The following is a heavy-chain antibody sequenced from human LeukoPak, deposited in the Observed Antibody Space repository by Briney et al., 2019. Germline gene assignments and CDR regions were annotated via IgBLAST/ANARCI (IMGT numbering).Heavy chain of an antibody. CDR1: AYFITSYG. CDR3: AREGKDYYASSGYYGNNWFDP. J-gene: IGHJ5*02. CDR2: IITYNGDT. V-gene: IGHV1-18*04. D-gene: IGHD3-22*01. Sequence: AAVQVSSKAAAYFITSYGIICVRRDAPQERLWMGWIITYNGDTNYTQKLQGRVTMTTDTSTSTAYMELRRLRSDDTAVYYCAREGKDYYASSGYYGNNWFDPWGQGTLVTVSS.